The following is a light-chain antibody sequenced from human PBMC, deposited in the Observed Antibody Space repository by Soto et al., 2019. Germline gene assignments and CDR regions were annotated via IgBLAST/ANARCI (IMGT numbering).Light chain of an antibody. Sequence: QSVLTQPASVSGSPGQSITISCTGTSSDVGGYNYVSWYQHHPGKAPKLIIYEVSYRPSGVSSRFSGSKSGNTASLTISGLXAEDEADYYCSSYTSSNTLEVFGVGTKVTVL. CDR3: SSYTSSNTLEV. CDR2: EVS. CDR1: SSDVGGYNY. J-gene: IGLJ1*01. V-gene: IGLV2-14*01.